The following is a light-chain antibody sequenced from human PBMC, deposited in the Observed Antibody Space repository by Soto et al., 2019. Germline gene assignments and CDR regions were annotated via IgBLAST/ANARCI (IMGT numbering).Light chain of an antibody. CDR3: QSYDSSRYV. CDR1: SSNIGAGYD. V-gene: IGLV1-40*01. J-gene: IGLJ1*01. Sequence: QLVLTQPPSVSGAPGQRVTISCTGSSSNIGAGYDVHWYQQLPGTAPKLLIYGNNNRPSGVPDRFSGSKSGTSASLAITGLQAEDEADYYCQSYDSSRYVFGTGTKVTVL. CDR2: GNN.